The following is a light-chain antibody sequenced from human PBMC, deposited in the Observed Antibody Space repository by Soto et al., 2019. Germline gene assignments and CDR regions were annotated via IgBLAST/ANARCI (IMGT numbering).Light chain of an antibody. CDR2: AAS. CDR1: ESISRH. J-gene: IGKJ5*01. CDR3: QQSYSTLSLS. Sequence: DIQMTQSPSSLSASVGDRVTITCRASESISRHLNWYQQKPGKAPNLLIYAASTLQNGVPSRFXGSGSGTDFTLTISSLQPEDFATYYWQQSYSTLSLSFGQGTRLEIK. V-gene: IGKV1-39*01.